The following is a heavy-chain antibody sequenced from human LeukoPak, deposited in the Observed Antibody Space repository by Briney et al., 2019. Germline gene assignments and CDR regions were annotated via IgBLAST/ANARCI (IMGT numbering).Heavy chain of an antibody. CDR2: ISAYNGNT. V-gene: IGHV1-18*01. D-gene: IGHD6-13*01. Sequence: ASVKVSCKASGYTFTSYGISWVRQAPGQGLEWVGWISAYNGNTNYAQKLQGRVTMTTDTSTSTAYMELRSLRSDDTAVYYCARDRWQHLAGDYWGQGTLVTVSS. CDR3: ARDRWQHLAGDY. CDR1: GYTFTSYG. J-gene: IGHJ4*02.